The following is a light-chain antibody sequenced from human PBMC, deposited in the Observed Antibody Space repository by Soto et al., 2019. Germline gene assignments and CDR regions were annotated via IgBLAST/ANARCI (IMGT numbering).Light chain of an antibody. V-gene: IGKV1-39*01. CDR3: QQSYSSAPT. J-gene: IGKJ1*01. CDR2: AAS. CDR1: QSISNH. Sequence: DSQTTQAPSDLSASVEDRVIITCRASQSISNHLNWYQQKPGKAPKLLIFAASSLQSGVPSRFSGSRSGPDFTLTISSLKREEFATYSCQQSYSSAPTFGPGTKVDIK.